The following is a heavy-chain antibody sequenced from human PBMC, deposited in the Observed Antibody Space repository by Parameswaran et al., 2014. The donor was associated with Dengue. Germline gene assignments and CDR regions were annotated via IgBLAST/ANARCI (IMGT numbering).Heavy chain of an antibody. D-gene: IGHD2-21*02. CDR2: IIPILGIA. V-gene: IGHV1-69*04. J-gene: IGHJ3*02. CDR3: ARAQSPDRACLEIGGNCYYRAFDI. Sequence: ISNARLVRQAPGQGLEWMGRIIPILGIANYAQKFPGRVTITADRSTSTAYMELSSLRSEDTAVYYCARAQSPDRACLEIGGNCYYRAFDIWGQGTMVTVSS. CDR1: ISNA.